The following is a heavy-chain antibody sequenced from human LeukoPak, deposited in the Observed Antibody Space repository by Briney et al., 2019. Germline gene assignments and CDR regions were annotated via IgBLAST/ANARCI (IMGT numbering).Heavy chain of an antibody. CDR3: ARDQPNYCSSTSCFRMDV. CDR2: IIPILGIA. J-gene: IGHJ6*02. D-gene: IGHD2-2*01. V-gene: IGHV1-69*04. CDR1: GGTFSSYT. Sequence: SVKVSCKASGGTFSSYTISWVRQAPGQGLEWMGRIIPILGIANHAQKFQGRVTITADKSTSTAYMELSSLRSEDTAVYYCARDQPNYCSSTSCFRMDVWGQGTTVTVSS.